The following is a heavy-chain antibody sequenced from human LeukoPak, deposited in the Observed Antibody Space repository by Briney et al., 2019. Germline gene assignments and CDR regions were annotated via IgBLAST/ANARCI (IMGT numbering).Heavy chain of an antibody. D-gene: IGHD6-6*01. CDR1: GYNFTTYG. CDR2: ISDYNGNT. J-gene: IGHJ6*03. CDR3: ARGGQPVYYYYMDV. Sequence: ASVKVSCKASGYNFTTYGISWVRQAPGQGLEWMGWISDYNGNTNYAQKLQGRVTMTTDTSTSTAYMELRSLRSDDTAVYYCARGGQPVYYYYMDVWGKGTTVTVSS. V-gene: IGHV1-18*01.